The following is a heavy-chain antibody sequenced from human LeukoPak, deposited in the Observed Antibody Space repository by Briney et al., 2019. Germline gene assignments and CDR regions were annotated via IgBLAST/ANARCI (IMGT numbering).Heavy chain of an antibody. Sequence: GGSLRLSCAASRFTFSNFWMTWVRQAPGKGLEWVANISQDGSEEYYVDSVKGRFTVSRDNAKNSLYLQMNSLRAEDTAVYYCARDGYWGQGTLVTVSS. CDR1: RFTFSNFW. CDR3: ARDGY. CDR2: ISQDGSEE. V-gene: IGHV3-7*03. J-gene: IGHJ4*02.